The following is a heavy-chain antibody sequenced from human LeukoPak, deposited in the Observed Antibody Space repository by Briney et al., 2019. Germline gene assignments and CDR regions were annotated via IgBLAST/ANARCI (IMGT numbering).Heavy chain of an antibody. D-gene: IGHD3-10*01. CDR1: GYTFTSHN. CDR3: AKGTRTMVRGVIKNYYYYGMDV. V-gene: IGHV1-8*01. Sequence: ASVKVSCKDSGYTFTSHNINRVRQATGQGPERMGWINPNSGNTGYAQKFQGRVTMTRNTSISTAYMELSSLRYEDTAVYYCAKGTRTMVRGVIKNYYYYGMDVWGQGATVTVSS. J-gene: IGHJ6*02. CDR2: INPNSGNT.